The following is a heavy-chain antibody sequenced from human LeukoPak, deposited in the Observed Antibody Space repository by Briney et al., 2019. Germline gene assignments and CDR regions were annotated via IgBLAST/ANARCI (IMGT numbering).Heavy chain of an antibody. CDR3: ARSRDVLLWFGELLDY. V-gene: IGHV1-2*06. J-gene: IGHJ4*02. CDR2: INPNSGGT. Sequence: ASVKVSCKASGYIFTDYYMHWVRQAPGQGLEWMGRINPNSGGTNYAQKFQGRVTMTRDTSISTAYMELSRLRSDDTAVYYCARSRDVLLWFGELLDYWGQGTLVTVSS. D-gene: IGHD3-10*01. CDR1: GYIFTDYY.